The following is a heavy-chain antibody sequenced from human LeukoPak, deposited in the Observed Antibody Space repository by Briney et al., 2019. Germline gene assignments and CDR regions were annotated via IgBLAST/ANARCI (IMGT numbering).Heavy chain of an antibody. CDR2: ISYIGST. J-gene: IGHJ3*02. D-gene: IGHD6-13*01. V-gene: IGHV4-59*11. CDR1: DDSFSSHY. CDR3: ARDSRLRGSGTGAAGHLDAFDI. Sequence: SETLSLTCAVSDDSFSSHYWTWIRQPPGKGLEWIGYISYIGSTNYNPSLKSRVTISIDTSRNQFSLQLNSVTPEDTAVYYCARDSRLRGSGTGAAGHLDAFDIWGQGTMVTVSS.